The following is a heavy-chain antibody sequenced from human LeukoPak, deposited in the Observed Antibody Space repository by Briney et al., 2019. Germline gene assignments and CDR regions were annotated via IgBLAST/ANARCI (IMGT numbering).Heavy chain of an antibody. D-gene: IGHD2-2*01. CDR2: ISWNSGSI. CDR3: AKDGSSTGHYYYGMDV. Sequence: PGRSLRLSCVASGFIFDDYGMHWVRQAPGKGLEWVAGISWNSGSIGYADSVKGRFTIYGDNTKNSLYLEMNSLRAEDTALYYCAKDGSSTGHYYYGMDVWGQGTTVTVSS. J-gene: IGHJ6*02. CDR1: GFIFDDYG. V-gene: IGHV3-9*01.